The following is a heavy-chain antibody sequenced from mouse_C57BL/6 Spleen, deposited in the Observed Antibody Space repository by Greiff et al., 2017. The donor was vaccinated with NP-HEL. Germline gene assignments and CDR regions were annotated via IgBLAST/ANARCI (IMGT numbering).Heavy chain of an antibody. Sequence: SCYPFPSSSLPFFPPRPGPLLEWIGVINPYNGGTSYNQKFKGKATLTVDKSSSTAYMELNSLTSEDSAVYYCARDGYGSSPDYWGQGTTLTVSS. D-gene: IGHD1-1*01. J-gene: IGHJ2*01. CDR3: ARDGYGSSPDY. CDR2: INPYNGGT. V-gene: IGHV1-19*01. CDR1: CYPFPSSS.